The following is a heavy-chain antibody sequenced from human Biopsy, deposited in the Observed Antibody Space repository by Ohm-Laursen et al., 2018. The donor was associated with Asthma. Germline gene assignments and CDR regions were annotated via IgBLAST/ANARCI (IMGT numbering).Heavy chain of an antibody. CDR3: AKRRGYSDLTDFDH. J-gene: IGHJ4*02. Sequence: SLRLSCAASGFTFSNYAMHWVRQAPGKGMEWVGVIAYDGRDKYYAASVKGRFTISRDNAKSTLYLQMNRLRTDDTAVYYCAKRRGYSDLTDFDHWGQGTLVTVSS. CDR1: GFTFSNYA. V-gene: IGHV3-30*18. CDR2: IAYDGRDK. D-gene: IGHD3-3*01.